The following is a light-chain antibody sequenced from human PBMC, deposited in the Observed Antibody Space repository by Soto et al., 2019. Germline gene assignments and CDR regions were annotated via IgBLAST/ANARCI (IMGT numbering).Light chain of an antibody. Sequence: DIEMTQSPDSLAVSLGERATIFCKSSQSLLFSSHNKTYLAWYQQKVGQPPKLLVHWASTRESGVPDRFSGSGSETDFTLTITGLQAADVAVYYCQQYYSTPLTFGGGTKVEIK. J-gene: IGKJ4*01. CDR1: QSLLFSSHNKTY. CDR3: QQYYSTPLT. V-gene: IGKV4-1*01. CDR2: WAS.